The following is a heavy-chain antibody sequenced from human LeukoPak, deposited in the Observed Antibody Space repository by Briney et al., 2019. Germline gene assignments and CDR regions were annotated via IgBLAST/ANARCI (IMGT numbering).Heavy chain of an antibody. D-gene: IGHD2-2*01. V-gene: IGHV3-11*01. Sequence: GGSLRLSCAASGSTFSDYYMSWIRQAPGKGLEWVSHITTSDDDKYYADSVKGRFTISRDNARNSLYLQMNSLRAEDTAVYYCARGGATRFAYWGQGTLVTVSS. CDR2: ITTSDDDK. CDR1: GSTFSDYY. J-gene: IGHJ4*02. CDR3: ARGGATRFAY.